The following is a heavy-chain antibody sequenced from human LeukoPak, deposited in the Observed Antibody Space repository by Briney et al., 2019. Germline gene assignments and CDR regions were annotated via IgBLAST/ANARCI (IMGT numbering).Heavy chain of an antibody. V-gene: IGHV3-23*01. CDR3: AKVRGYSLIDY. J-gene: IGHJ4*02. Sequence: GGSLRLSCAASGLTFSSYGMSWVRQAPGKGLEWVSAISGSGGSTYYADSVKGRFTISRDNSKNTLYLQMNSLRAEDTAVYYCAKVRGYSLIDYWGQGTLVTVSS. D-gene: IGHD5-18*01. CDR2: ISGSGGST. CDR1: GLTFSSYG.